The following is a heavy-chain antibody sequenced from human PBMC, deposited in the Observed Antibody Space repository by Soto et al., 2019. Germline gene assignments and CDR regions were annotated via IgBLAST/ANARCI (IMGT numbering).Heavy chain of an antibody. V-gene: IGHV3-30-3*01. J-gene: IGHJ6*02. CDR2: ISYDGSKK. Sequence: QEQLVESGGGVFQPGRSLRLSCVASGFMFSSYAMHWVRQAPGKGLEGVAVISYDGSKKYYTDSVKGRYTISRDDSKNTLYLQMNSRRVEDTAVYYCARASHGMYVWGQGTTFTVSS. CDR3: ARASHGMYV. CDR1: GFMFSSYA.